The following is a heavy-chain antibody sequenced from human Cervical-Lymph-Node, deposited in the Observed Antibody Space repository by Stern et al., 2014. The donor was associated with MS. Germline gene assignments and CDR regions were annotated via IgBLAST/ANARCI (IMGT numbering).Heavy chain of an antibody. J-gene: IGHJ4*02. D-gene: IGHD1-14*01. CDR3: ARQTTAWASDV. CDR2: IYPGDSET. V-gene: IGHV5-51*01. Sequence: VQLVQSGAELIRPGGSLKISCKGSGYKFSIYWFAWVRQMPGKGLEGMVIIYPGDSETRYSPSFQGQVTMSADKSTSTAYLQWSSLNASDTAMYFCARQTTAWASDVWGQGTLVTVSS. CDR1: GYKFSIYW.